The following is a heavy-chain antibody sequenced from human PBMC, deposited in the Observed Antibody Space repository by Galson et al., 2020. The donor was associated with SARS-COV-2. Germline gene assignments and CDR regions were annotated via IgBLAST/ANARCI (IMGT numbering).Heavy chain of an antibody. CDR1: GGTFSSYA. CDR3: AGARYDSSGYYYASSPNWFDP. J-gene: IGHJ5*02. D-gene: IGHD3-22*01. CDR2: IIPIFGTA. V-gene: IGHV1-69*13. Sequence: SVKVSCKASGGTFSSYAISWVRQAPGQGLEWMGGIIPIFGTANYAQKFQGRVTITADESTSTAYMELSSLRSEDTAVYYCAGARYDSSGYYYASSPNWFDPWGQGTLVTVSS.